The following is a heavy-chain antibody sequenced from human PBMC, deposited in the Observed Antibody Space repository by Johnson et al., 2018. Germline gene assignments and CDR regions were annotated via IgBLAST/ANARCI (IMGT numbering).Heavy chain of an antibody. J-gene: IGHJ6*03. D-gene: IGHD3-10*01. CDR3: ARESGVGESYYYYYYRDV. V-gene: IGHV3-30-3*01. Sequence: QVQLVQSGGGVVQPGRSLRLSCAASGFTFSSYPIHWVRQAPGKGLEWVAVISYDGNNKYYADSVEGRFTISRDNSQNTLYLQVNSLRAEDTAVYYCARESGVGESYYYYYYRDVWGKGTTVTVSS. CDR1: GFTFSSYP. CDR2: ISYDGNNK.